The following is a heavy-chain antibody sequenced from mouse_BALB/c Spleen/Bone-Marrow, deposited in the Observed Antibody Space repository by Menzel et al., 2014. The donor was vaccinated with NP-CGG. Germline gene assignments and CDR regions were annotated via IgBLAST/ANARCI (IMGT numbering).Heavy chain of an antibody. Sequence: QVELKRSGPELVKPGASVKMSCTASGYSFTSYYIHWVKQRPGQGLEWIGWIYPGDGSSKYNEKFKGKTTLTADKSSSTGDMLISSLTSEASASDVCARGSSCSYWDFDFWGEATTAAVSS. D-gene: IGHD1-1*01. CDR3: ARGSSCSYWDFDF. J-gene: IGHJ1*01. V-gene: IGHV1S56*01. CDR1: GYSFTSYY. CDR2: IYPGDGSS.